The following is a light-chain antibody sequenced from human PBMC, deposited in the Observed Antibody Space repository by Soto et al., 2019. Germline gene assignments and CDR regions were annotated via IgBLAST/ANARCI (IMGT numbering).Light chain of an antibody. CDR2: AAS. V-gene: IGKV1-6*01. CDR1: QDIRSD. Sequence: AIQMTQSPSSLSASVGDRVTITCRASQDIRSDLGWYQQKPGKAPKLLIYAASSLQSGVPSRFSGSSSGTDFTLTISSLQPEDFATYYCLQDYNYPWTFGQGTKVDIK. CDR3: LQDYNYPWT. J-gene: IGKJ1*01.